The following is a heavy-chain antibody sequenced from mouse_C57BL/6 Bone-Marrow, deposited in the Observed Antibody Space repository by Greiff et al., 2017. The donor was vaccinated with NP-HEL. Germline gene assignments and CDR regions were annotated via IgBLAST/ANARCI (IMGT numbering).Heavy chain of an antibody. CDR1: GYTFTDYN. D-gene: IGHD1-1*01. CDR2: INPNNGGT. V-gene: IGHV1-18*01. Sequence: EVQLQQSGPELVKPGASVKIPCKASGYTFTDYNMDWVKQSHGKSLEWIGDINPNNGGTIYNQKFKGKATLTVDKSSSTAYMELRSLTSEDTAVYYCARPPHYGSSYLYFDVWGTGTTVTVSS. J-gene: IGHJ1*03. CDR3: ARPPHYGSSYLYFDV.